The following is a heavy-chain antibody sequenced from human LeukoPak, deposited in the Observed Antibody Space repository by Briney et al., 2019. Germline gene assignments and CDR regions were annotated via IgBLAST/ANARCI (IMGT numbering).Heavy chain of an antibody. V-gene: IGHV3-30-3*01. D-gene: IGHD5-18*01. CDR3: ASAEWIQLWLRFDY. CDR2: ISYDGSNK. CDR1: RFTLSSYA. J-gene: IGHJ4*02. Sequence: PGGSLRLSCAASRFTLSSYAMHCVRQAPGKGLEWVAVISYDGSNKYYADSVQGRFTISRDNSKNTLYLQMNSLRAEDTAVYYCASAEWIQLWLRFDYWGQGTLVTVSS.